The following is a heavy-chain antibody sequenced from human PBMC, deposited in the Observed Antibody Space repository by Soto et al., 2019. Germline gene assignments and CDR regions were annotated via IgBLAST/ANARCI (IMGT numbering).Heavy chain of an antibody. Sequence: GGSLRLSCAASGFTFTNYRIHWVRQAPGKGLVWVARINSDGTRINYADSVKGRFTISRDNAKNTVFLQMDSLRDEDSAVYFCARAGDWNYVQDFWGQGTLVTVSS. CDR2: INSDGTRI. CDR1: GFTFTNYR. CDR3: ARAGDWNYVQDF. J-gene: IGHJ4*02. V-gene: IGHV3-74*01. D-gene: IGHD1-7*01.